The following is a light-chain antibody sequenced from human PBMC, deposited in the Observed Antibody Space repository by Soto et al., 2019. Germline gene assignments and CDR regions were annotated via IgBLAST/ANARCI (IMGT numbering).Light chain of an antibody. V-gene: IGKV1-9*01. Sequence: DIQLTQSSSFLSASVGDRVTITCRASQGIGTYVAWYQQKPGTAPNLLIYAASTLQSGVPSRFSGSGSGTDFTLTISSLEPEDFAVYYCQQRSNWPPEVTFGPGTKVDIK. CDR1: QGIGTY. J-gene: IGKJ3*01. CDR2: AAS. CDR3: QQRSNWPPEVT.